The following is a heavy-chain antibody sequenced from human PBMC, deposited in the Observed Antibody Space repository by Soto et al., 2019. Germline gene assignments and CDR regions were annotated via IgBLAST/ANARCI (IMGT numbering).Heavy chain of an antibody. Sequence: GGSLRLSCAASGFSFSSYGMHWVRQAPGKGLDWEAVIWYDGSSKYYADPVKGRFTISRDNSKNTLYLQMNSLRVEDTAVYYCARAQYTGSYFDACDIWGQGTMVTVSS. V-gene: IGHV3-33*03. J-gene: IGHJ3*02. CDR2: IWYDGSSK. CDR3: ARAQYTGSYFDACDI. CDR1: GFSFSSYG. D-gene: IGHD1-26*01.